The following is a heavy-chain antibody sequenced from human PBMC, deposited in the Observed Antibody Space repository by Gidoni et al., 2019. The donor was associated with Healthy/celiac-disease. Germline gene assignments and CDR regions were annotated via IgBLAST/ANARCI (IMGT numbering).Heavy chain of an antibody. V-gene: IGHV1-69*01. CDR3: AREGTYYYDSSGYYLFDY. D-gene: IGHD3-22*01. J-gene: IGHJ4*02. CDR2: IIPIFGTA. CDR1: GGTFSSYA. Sequence: GAEVKKPGSSVKVSCKASGGTFSSYAISWVRQAPGQGLEWMGGIIPIFGTANYAQKFQGRVTITADESTSTAYMELCSLRSEDTAVYYCAREGTYYYDSSGYYLFDYWGQGTLVTVSS.